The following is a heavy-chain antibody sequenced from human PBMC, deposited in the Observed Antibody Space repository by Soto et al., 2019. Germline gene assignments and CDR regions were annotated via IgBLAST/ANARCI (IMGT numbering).Heavy chain of an antibody. V-gene: IGHV1-3*01. CDR1: GYTFTSYA. D-gene: IGHD3-3*01. CDR3: ARDYPETYYDFWSGYSSYYYMDG. Sequence: ASVKVSCKASGYTFTSYAMHWVRQAPGQRLEWMGWINAGNGNTKYSQKFQGRVTITRDTSASTAYMELSSLRSEDTAVYYCARDYPETYYDFWSGYSSYYYMDGWGKGTTLTVPS. CDR2: INAGNGNT. J-gene: IGHJ6*03.